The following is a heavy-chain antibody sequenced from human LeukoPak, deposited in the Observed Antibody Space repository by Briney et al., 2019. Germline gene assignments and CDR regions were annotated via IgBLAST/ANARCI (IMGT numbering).Heavy chain of an antibody. CDR1: GYTFTGYY. Sequence: ASVKVSCKASGYTFTGYYIHWVRQAPGQGLEWMVWINPNSGGTNYAQKFQGRVTMTRDTSISTAYMELSRLRFDDTAVYYCARDGGVLTAQNRDYWGQGTLVTVSS. V-gene: IGHV1-2*02. CDR3: ARDGGVLTAQNRDY. CDR2: INPNSGGT. J-gene: IGHJ4*02. D-gene: IGHD3-16*01.